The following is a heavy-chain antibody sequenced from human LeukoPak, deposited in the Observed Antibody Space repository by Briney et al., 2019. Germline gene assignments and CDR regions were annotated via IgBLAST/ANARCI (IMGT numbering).Heavy chain of an antibody. Sequence: SETLSLTCTVSGGSISSYYWSWIRQPPGKGLEWIGYIYYSGSTNYSPSLKSRVTISVDTSKNQFSLKLSSVTAADTAVYYCARDSSSGIVDYWGQGTLVTVSS. CDR2: IYYSGST. V-gene: IGHV4-59*01. J-gene: IGHJ4*02. CDR3: ARDSSSGIVDY. D-gene: IGHD6-19*01. CDR1: GGSISSYY.